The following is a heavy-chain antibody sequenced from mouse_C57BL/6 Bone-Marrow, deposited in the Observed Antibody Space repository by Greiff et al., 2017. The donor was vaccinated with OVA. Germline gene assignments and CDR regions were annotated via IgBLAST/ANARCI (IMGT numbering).Heavy chain of an antibody. Sequence: EVHLVESGGGLVQPGGSLKLSCAASGFTFSDYYMYWVRQTPEKRLEWVAYISNGGGSTYYPDTVKGRFTISRDNAKNTLYLQMSRLKSEDTAMYYCARQGDYDGYYFDYWGQGTTLTVSS. J-gene: IGHJ2*01. CDR1: GFTFSDYY. V-gene: IGHV5-12*01. D-gene: IGHD2-4*01. CDR2: ISNGGGST. CDR3: ARQGDYDGYYFDY.